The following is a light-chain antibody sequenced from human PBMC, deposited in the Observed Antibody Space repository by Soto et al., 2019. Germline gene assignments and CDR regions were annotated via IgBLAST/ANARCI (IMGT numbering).Light chain of an antibody. CDR3: SSYAASNNFYFV. V-gene: IGLV2-8*01. Sequence: QSVLTQHPSASGSPGQSVTISCTGTSSDVGGYNYVSWYQQYPGRAPKLMIYEVTKRPSGVPDRFSGSKSGNTASLTVSGLQAEDEADYYCSSYAASNNFYFVFGGGTQLT. CDR2: EVT. CDR1: SSDVGGYNY. J-gene: IGLJ3*02.